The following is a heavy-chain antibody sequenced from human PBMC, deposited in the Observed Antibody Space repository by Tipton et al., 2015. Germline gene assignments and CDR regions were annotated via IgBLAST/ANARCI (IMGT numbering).Heavy chain of an antibody. D-gene: IGHD5-24*01. CDR3: ARRIDVQSTQNFFDP. V-gene: IGHV4-59*01. J-gene: IGHJ5*02. CDR2: IYNTGTT. CDR1: GGSINSNY. Sequence: TLSLTCTVSGGSINSNYWSWIRQPPGKGLDWLGYIYNTGTTRYNPSLRSRVTISVDTSKNQFSLHLSSVTAADTAIYYCARRIDVQSTQNFFDPWGQGTLVTVSS.